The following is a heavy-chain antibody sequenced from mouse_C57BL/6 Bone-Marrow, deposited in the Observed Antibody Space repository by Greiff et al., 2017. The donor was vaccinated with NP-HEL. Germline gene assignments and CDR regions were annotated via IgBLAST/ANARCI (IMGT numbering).Heavy chain of an antibody. CDR1: GYTFTSYW. CDR3: TKGKEDFTTVVAPFDY. V-gene: IGHV1-5*01. Sequence: VQLLQSGTVLARPGASVKMSCKTSGYTFTSYWMHWVNQRPGQGLEWIGAIYPGNSDTSYNQTFKGKAQLTAVTSASSAYMELSSLTNEDSAVYYCTKGKEDFTTVVAPFDYWGQGTTLTVSS. J-gene: IGHJ2*01. CDR2: IYPGNSDT. D-gene: IGHD1-1*01.